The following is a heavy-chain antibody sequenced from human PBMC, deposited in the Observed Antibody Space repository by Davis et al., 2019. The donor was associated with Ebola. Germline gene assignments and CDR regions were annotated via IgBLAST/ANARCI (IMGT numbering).Heavy chain of an antibody. J-gene: IGHJ6*02. CDR1: GFTFSDYY. Sequence: PGGSLRLSCAASGFTFSDYYMSWIRQAPGKGLEWVSYISSSGSTIYYADSVKGRFTISRDNAKNSLYLQMNSLRAEDTAVYYCATIVATTPNYYYYGMDVWGQGTTVTVSS. CDR2: ISSSGSTI. V-gene: IGHV3-11*01. D-gene: IGHD5-12*01. CDR3: ATIVATTPNYYYYGMDV.